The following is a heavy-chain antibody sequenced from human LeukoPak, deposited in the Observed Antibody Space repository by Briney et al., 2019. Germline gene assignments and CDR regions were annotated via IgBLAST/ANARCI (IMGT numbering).Heavy chain of an antibody. Sequence: GASVKVSCKASGGTFSSSAISWVRQAPGQGLEWMGGIIPIFGTANYAQKFQGRVTITTDESTSTAYMELSSLRSEDTAVYYCASPPIANIVATIYDAFDIWGQGTMVTVSS. CDR3: ASPPIANIVATIYDAFDI. CDR2: IIPIFGTA. J-gene: IGHJ3*02. D-gene: IGHD5-12*01. V-gene: IGHV1-69*05. CDR1: GGTFSSSA.